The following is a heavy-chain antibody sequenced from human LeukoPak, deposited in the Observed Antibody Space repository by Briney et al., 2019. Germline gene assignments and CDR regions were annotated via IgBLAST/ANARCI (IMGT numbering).Heavy chain of an antibody. J-gene: IGHJ4*02. Sequence: GGSLRLSCAASGFTFSSYWMSWVRQAPGKGLEWVANIKQDGSENYYVDSVKGRFTISRDNAKNSLYLQMNSLRAEDTAVYYCARGYCSGGSCFFDYWGQGTLVTVSS. D-gene: IGHD2-15*01. CDR1: GFTFSSYW. CDR2: IKQDGSEN. V-gene: IGHV3-7*01. CDR3: ARGYCSGGSCFFDY.